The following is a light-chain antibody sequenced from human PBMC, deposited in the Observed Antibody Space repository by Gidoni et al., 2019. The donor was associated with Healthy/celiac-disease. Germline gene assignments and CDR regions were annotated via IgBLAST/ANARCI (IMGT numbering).Light chain of an antibody. CDR3: QQYNSYSPLT. CDR2: KAS. CDR1: QSISSW. V-gene: IGKV1-5*03. Sequence: IQMPQSPSTLSVSVGDRVTITCRASQSISSWLAWYQQKPGKAPKLLIYKASSLESGVPSRFSGSGSGTEFTLTISSLQPDDFATYYCQQYNSYSPLTFGGGTKVEIK. J-gene: IGKJ4*01.